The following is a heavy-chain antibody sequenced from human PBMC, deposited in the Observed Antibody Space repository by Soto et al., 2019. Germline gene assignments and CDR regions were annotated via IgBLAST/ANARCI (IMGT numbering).Heavy chain of an antibody. CDR1: GDTLSNYA. V-gene: IGHV1-69*01. D-gene: IGHD2-15*01. Sequence: QVHLLQSGSEVKKPGSSVKVSCRASGDTLSNYAFSWVRQAPGQGLEWMGGIIPIFGITSYAQKLQGRVILTADESTTTVYMELMSLRSEDTALYFCALGLRGYHIDSWGQGTQVTVSS. CDR3: ALGLRGYHIDS. J-gene: IGHJ4*02. CDR2: IIPIFGIT.